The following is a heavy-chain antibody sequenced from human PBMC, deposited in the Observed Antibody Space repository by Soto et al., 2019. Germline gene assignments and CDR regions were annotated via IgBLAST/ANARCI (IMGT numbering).Heavy chain of an antibody. CDR3: ARRGTIFGVVNYGMDV. CDR1: GYSFTSYW. D-gene: IGHD3-3*01. CDR2: IDPSDSYT. Sequence: PGESLKISCKGSGYSFTSYWISWVRQMPGKGLEWMGRIDPSDSYTNYSPSFQGHVTISADKSISTAYLQWSSLKASDTAMYYCARRGTIFGVVNYGMDVWGQGTTVTVSS. J-gene: IGHJ6*02. V-gene: IGHV5-10-1*01.